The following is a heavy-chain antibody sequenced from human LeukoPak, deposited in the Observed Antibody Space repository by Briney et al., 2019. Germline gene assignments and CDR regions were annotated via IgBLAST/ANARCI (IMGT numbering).Heavy chain of an antibody. Sequence: GGSLRLSCTASGFTLSTYWMSWVRQAPGKGLERVANIKEDGSVKYYVDSVKGRFTISRDNAKNSLYLQMNSLRAEDRAVYYCAREVPGGATALDLWGQGTLVTVSS. J-gene: IGHJ5*02. V-gene: IGHV3-7*04. CDR1: GFTLSTYW. CDR2: IKEDGSVK. D-gene: IGHD1-26*01. CDR3: AREVPGGATALDL.